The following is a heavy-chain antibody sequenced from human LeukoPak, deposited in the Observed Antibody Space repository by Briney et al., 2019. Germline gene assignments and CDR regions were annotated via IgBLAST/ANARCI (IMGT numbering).Heavy chain of an antibody. J-gene: IGHJ4*02. Sequence: ASVKVSCKASGYTFTNYGISWVRQAPGQGLEWMGWISAYNGNTNYAQKLQGRVTMTTDTSTSTAYMDLKSLRSDDTAVYYCARDRLSGGGDYRGQGTLVTVSS. CDR2: ISAYNGNT. CDR1: GYTFTNYG. V-gene: IGHV1-18*01. CDR3: ARDRLSGGGDY. D-gene: IGHD3-3*01.